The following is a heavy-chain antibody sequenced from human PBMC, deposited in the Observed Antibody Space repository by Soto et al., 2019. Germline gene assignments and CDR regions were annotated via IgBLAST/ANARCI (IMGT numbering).Heavy chain of an antibody. J-gene: IGHJ6*02. CDR2: MNPNSGNT. CDR3: ARDGSGSYYLTLTTYYGMDV. CDR1: GYTFTSYY. D-gene: IGHD3-10*01. Sequence: ASVEVSCKGSGYTFTSYYINWVRQATGQGLEWMGWMNPNSGNTGYAQKFQGRVTMTRNTSISTAYMELSSLRSEDTAVYYCARDGSGSYYLTLTTYYGMDVWGQGTTVTVSS. V-gene: IGHV1-8*01.